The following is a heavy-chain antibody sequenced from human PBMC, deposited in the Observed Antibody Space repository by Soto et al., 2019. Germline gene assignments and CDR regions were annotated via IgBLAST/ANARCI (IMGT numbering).Heavy chain of an antibody. CDR3: VSQPHWARPFES. Sequence: EVQLLESGGGLVQPGGSLRLSCVASGFSFSRYSMNWVRQAPGKGLDWVAYLSGSSSSSVYYADSVKGRFTISRDNAKNSVYLQMNSLRTEDTGVYYCVSQPHWARPFESWGQGTLVNVSS. CDR2: LSGSSSSSV. CDR1: GFSFSRYS. D-gene: IGHD7-27*01. J-gene: IGHJ4*02. V-gene: IGHV3-48*01.